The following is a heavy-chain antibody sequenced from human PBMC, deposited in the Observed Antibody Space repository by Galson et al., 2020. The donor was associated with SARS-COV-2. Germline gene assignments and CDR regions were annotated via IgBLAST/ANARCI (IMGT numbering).Heavy chain of an antibody. Sequence: GASVKVSCKTSGYSFTSYYMHWVRQAPGQGLEWMGIINVSGGGTTYTQKFQGRVTMTRDTSTSTAYMELSSLRSEDTAVCYCARGTYGGESDVFAIWGQGTMVTVSS. CDR2: INVSGGGT. V-gene: IGHV1-46*01. J-gene: IGHJ3*02. CDR1: GYSFTSYY. D-gene: IGHD4-17*01. CDR3: ARGTYGGESDVFAI.